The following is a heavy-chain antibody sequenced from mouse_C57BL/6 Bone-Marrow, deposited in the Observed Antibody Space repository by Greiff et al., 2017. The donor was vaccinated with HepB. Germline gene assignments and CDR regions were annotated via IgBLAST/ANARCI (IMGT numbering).Heavy chain of an antibody. Sequence: QVQLKESGAELVRPGASVTLSCKASGYTFTDYEMHWVKQTPVHGLEWIGAIDPETGGTAYNQKFKGKAILTADTSSNTAYLQLSSLTSEDTAIYYCAYYGSSPWFAYWGQGTLVTVSA. V-gene: IGHV1-15*01. CDR3: AYYGSSPWFAY. CDR2: IDPETGGT. J-gene: IGHJ3*01. D-gene: IGHD1-1*01. CDR1: GYTFTDYE.